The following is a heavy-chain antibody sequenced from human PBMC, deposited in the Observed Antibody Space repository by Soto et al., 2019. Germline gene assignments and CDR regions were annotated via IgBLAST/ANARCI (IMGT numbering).Heavy chain of an antibody. CDR3: ARVGLWVPSYYDTSPYTVENWFDP. CDR1: GYSISSGYY. Sequence: PSETLSLTCAVSGYSISSGYYWSWIRQPPGKGLEWIGSIYHGGNTYYNPSLNSRVTISIDMSNSHFSLILDSVTAADTAVYYCARVGLWVPSYYDTSPYTVENWFDPWGQGTLVTVSS. V-gene: IGHV4-38-2*01. CDR2: IYHGGNT. J-gene: IGHJ5*02. D-gene: IGHD3-22*01.